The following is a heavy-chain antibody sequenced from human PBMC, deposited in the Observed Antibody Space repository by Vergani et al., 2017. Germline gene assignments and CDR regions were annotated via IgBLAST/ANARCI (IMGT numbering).Heavy chain of an antibody. CDR2: ISGSGGST. V-gene: IGHV3-23*04. J-gene: IGHJ3*02. Sequence: VQLVESGGGVVQPGGSLRLSCAASGFTFSSYAMSWVRQAPGKGLEWVSAISGSGGSTYYADSVKGRFTISRDNSISTAYLQWSSLKASDTAMYYCARRSPFANAFDIWGQGTMVTVSS. CDR1: GFTFSSYA. CDR3: ARRSPFANAFDI. D-gene: IGHD3-3*01.